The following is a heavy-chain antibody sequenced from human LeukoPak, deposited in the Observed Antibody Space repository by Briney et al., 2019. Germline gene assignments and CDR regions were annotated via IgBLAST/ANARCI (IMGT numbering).Heavy chain of an antibody. CDR3: ARDLDTFDY. Sequence: PGGSLRLSGAASGFTFSSYSMNWVRQAPGKGLEWVSSISSSSYIYYADSVKGRFTISRDNAKNSLYLQMNSLRAEDTAVYYRARDLDTFDYWGQGTLVTVSS. V-gene: IGHV3-21*01. CDR2: ISSSSYI. D-gene: IGHD5-18*01. CDR1: GFTFSSYS. J-gene: IGHJ4*02.